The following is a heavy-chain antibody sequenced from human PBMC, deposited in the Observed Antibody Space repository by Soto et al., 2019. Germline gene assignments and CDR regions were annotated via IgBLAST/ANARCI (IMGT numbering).Heavy chain of an antibody. V-gene: IGHV3-33*01. J-gene: IGHJ3*02. D-gene: IGHD3-22*01. CDR1: GFTFSSYG. CDR3: ARERGGILNYYSSGGAFDI. Sequence: GGALRLSCAASGFTFSSYGMHWVRQAPGKGLEWVAVIWYDGSNKYYAESVKGRFTISRDNSKNTLYQQMNSLRAEDTAVYYSARERGGILNYYSSGGAFDIWGQGTMVTVSS. CDR2: IWYDGSNK.